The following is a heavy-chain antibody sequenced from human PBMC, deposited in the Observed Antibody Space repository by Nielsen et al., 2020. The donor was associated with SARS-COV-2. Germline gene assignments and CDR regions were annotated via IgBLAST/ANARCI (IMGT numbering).Heavy chain of an antibody. CDR2: ISGSGGST. D-gene: IGHD6-13*01. CDR3: AGRPVPAAGTSDY. Sequence: GESLKISCAASGFTFSSYAMSWVRQAPGKGLEWVSAISGSGGSTYYADSVKGRFTISRDNSKNTLYLQMNSLRAEDTAVYYCAGRPVPAAGTSDYWGQGTLVTVSS. J-gene: IGHJ4*02. V-gene: IGHV3-23*01. CDR1: GFTFSSYA.